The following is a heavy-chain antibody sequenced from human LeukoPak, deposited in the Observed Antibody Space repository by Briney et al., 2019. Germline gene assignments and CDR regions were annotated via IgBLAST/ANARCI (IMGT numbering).Heavy chain of an antibody. V-gene: IGHV3-23*01. CDR1: GFTLSNYA. J-gene: IGHJ3*02. D-gene: IGHD1-14*01. CDR3: AGDSDHQPRNGFHM. CDR2: LSGDGART. Sequence: GGSLRLSCAVSGFTLSNYAMSWVRQAPGKGLEWISILSGDGARTYYADSVKGRFTVSRDLSKNTLYLQMNSLKPEDTAIYYCAGDSDHQPRNGFHMWGQGTVATVSS.